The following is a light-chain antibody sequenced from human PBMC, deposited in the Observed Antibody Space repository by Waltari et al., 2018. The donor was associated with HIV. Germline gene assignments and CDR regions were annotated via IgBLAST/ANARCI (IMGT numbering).Light chain of an antibody. V-gene: IGLV1-44*01. CDR3: AAWDDTLNGL. CDR1: TSNIGTNI. CDR2: SNN. Sequence: QSVLTQPPSASGTPGPNVTISCSGNTSNIGTNIVNWYQQFPGAAPKLLIYSNNQRPAGVPARFSGSKSGTSASLAISGLQSEDEADYFCAAWDDTLNGLFGGGTKLTVL. J-gene: IGLJ2*01.